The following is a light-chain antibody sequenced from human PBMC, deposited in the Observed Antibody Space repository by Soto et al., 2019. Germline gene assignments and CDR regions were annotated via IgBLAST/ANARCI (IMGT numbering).Light chain of an antibody. CDR1: SSDVGGYNY. V-gene: IGLV2-14*01. CDR2: EVS. CDR3: SSYTSSSTVV. J-gene: IGLJ2*01. Sequence: QSVLTQSASVSGSPGQTITISCTGTSSDVGGYNYVSWYQQHPDKAPKLMIYEVSNRPSGVSNRFSGSKSGNTASLTISGLQAEDEADYYCSSYTSSSTVVFGGGTTVTV.